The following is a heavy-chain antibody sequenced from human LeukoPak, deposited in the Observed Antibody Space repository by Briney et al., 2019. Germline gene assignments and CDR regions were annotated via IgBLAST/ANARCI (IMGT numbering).Heavy chain of an antibody. Sequence: PGGSLRLSCVASGFTFSIYTMSWVRQAPGKGLEWVSSITSSSSSIYSADSVKGRFTISRDNSENTLYLQMNSLRAEDTAVYYCARGVPDYYDRSAYSPRPFDYWGQGTLVTVSS. CDR1: GFTFSIYT. D-gene: IGHD3-22*01. CDR2: ITSSSSSI. V-gene: IGHV3-21*04. J-gene: IGHJ4*02. CDR3: ARGVPDYYDRSAYSPRPFDY.